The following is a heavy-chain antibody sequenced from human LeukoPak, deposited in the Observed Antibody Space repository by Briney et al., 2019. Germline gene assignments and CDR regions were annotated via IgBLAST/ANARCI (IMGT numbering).Heavy chain of an antibody. V-gene: IGHV3-21*04. CDR3: AKCGSSWYYFDY. Sequence: PGGSLRLSCAASGFTFSSYSMNWVRQAPGKGLEWVSSISSSSSYIYYADSVKGRFTISRDNSKNTLYLQMNSLRAEDTAVYYCAKCGSSWYYFDYWGQGTLVTVSS. CDR1: GFTFSSYS. CDR2: ISSSSSYI. D-gene: IGHD6-13*01. J-gene: IGHJ4*02.